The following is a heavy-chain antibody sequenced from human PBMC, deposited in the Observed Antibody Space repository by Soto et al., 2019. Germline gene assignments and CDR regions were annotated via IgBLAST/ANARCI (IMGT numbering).Heavy chain of an antibody. CDR2: ISYDGRNK. V-gene: IGHV3-30*18. CDR1: GFSFNTYA. Sequence: QVQLVESGGGVVQPGRSLRLSCAASGFSFNTYAMHWVRQAPGKGLEWVALISYDGRNKFYADSVKGRFTNSRDSSKNTLYLQMNSLSSEDTAVYYCAKGPVGFGKNPHFDYWGQGTLVTVSS. D-gene: IGHD3-16*01. J-gene: IGHJ4*02. CDR3: AKGPVGFGKNPHFDY.